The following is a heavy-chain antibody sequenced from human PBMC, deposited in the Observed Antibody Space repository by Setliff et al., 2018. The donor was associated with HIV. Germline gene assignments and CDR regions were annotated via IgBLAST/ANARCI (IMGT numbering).Heavy chain of an antibody. CDR2: MYFSGNA. J-gene: IGHJ4*02. CDR1: GGSISSHY. CDR3: ARHLAEADRYRFSRVHGALKY. Sequence: PSETLSLTCSVSGGSISSHYWNWIRQAPGKGLEWIGTMYFSGNARISPFFKSRVTISVNTSKNQFSLRLSSVTAADTAVYTCARHLAEADRYRFSRVHGALKYWGQGTLVTV. D-gene: IGHD3-16*02. V-gene: IGHV4-59*08.